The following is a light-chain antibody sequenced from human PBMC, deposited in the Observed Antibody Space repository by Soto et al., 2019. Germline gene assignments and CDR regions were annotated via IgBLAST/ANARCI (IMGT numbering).Light chain of an antibody. J-gene: IGKJ5*01. CDR2: GAS. Sequence: EIVMTQSPATLSVAPGERATLSFRASQSVSSNLAWYQQKPGQAPRLLIYGASTRATGIPARFSGSGSGTEFTLTISSLQSEDFAVYYCQQYNNWITFGQGTRLENK. V-gene: IGKV3-15*01. CDR1: QSVSSN. CDR3: QQYNNWIT.